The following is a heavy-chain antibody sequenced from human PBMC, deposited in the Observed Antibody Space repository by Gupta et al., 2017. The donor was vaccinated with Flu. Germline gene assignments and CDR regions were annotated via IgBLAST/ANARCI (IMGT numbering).Heavy chain of an antibody. CDR1: GYSFNNYD. D-gene: IGHD6-19*01. Sequence: KASGYSFNNYDINWMRQATGQGLEWMGYMSPSSGNTGLAEKFQGRVTMTRDTSISTAYMALNDLKSEDTAVYYCARGVTAGVDYWGQGTLVTVSS. J-gene: IGHJ4*02. V-gene: IGHV1-8*01. CDR3: ARGVTAGVDY. CDR2: MSPSSGNT.